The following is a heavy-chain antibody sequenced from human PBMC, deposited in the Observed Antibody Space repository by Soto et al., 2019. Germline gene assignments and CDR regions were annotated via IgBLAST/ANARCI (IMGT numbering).Heavy chain of an antibody. Sequence: EXLKISCKCSGYXFTSYLIVWVRQMPGKGLECMGIIYPGYSDTRYSPSFQGQVTISADKSIGTAYLKWRILKASDTAMYYCARGTTGTTPGAFDIWGQGTMVTVS. CDR3: ARGTTGTTPGAFDI. D-gene: IGHD4-4*01. CDR1: GYXFTSYL. J-gene: IGHJ3*02. V-gene: IGHV5-51*01. CDR2: IYPGYSDT.